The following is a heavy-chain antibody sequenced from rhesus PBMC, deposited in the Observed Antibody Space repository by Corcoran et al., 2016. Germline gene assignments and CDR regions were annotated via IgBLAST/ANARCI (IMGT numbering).Heavy chain of an antibody. J-gene: IGHJ4*01. CDR1: GFSLSTTGTG. V-gene: IGHV2-95*01. D-gene: IGHD3-9*01. CDR2: IYWNDSK. CDR3: ARAGYEDDYGYYFPGFFDY. Sequence: QVTLKESGPALVKPTQTLTLTCTFSGFSLSTTGTGVGWIRQPPGKALEWLASIYWNDSKYYSTSLKSRLTISKDTSKNQVVLTMTNMDPVDTATYDCARAGYEDDYGYYFPGFFDYWGQGVLVTVSS.